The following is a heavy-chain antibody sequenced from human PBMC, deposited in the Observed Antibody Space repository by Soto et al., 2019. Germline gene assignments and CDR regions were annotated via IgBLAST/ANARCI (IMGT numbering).Heavy chain of an antibody. Sequence: EVQLVESGGGLVQRGGSLRLSCAASGFTFSSFSMNWVRQAPGRGLEWISYIGGGGRLISYADSVKARFAISRDNAQNSLYLQMDSLRDEDTAVYYCERDLGWAFDCWGQGTLVTVSS. V-gene: IGHV3-48*02. D-gene: IGHD6-19*01. CDR3: ERDLGWAFDC. CDR2: IGGGGRLI. CDR1: GFTFSSFS. J-gene: IGHJ4*02.